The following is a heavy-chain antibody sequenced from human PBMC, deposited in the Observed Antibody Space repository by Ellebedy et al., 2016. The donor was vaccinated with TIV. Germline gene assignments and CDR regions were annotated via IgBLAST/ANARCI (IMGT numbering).Heavy chain of an antibody. V-gene: IGHV2-5*01. CDR3: VHSEWGCFDY. J-gene: IGHJ4*02. CDR2: IYWNNDK. CDR1: GFSLNTSGVG. D-gene: IGHD2-8*01. Sequence: SGPTLVKPTQTLTLTCSFSGFSLNTSGVGVGWIRQPPGMAPEWLAHIYWNNDKDYRPSLKNRLTFIKDTSRNQVVLTMTNMDPADTATYFCVHSEWGCFDYWGQGALVTVSS.